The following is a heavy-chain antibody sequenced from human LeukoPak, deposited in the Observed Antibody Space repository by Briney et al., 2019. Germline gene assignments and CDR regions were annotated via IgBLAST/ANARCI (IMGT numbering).Heavy chain of an antibody. V-gene: IGHV3-30*02. CDR2: IRYDGSNK. CDR1: GFTFSSYG. D-gene: IGHD4-23*01. Sequence: GGSLRLSCAASGFTFSSYGMHWVRQAPGKGLEWVAFIRYDGSNKYYADSVKGRFTISRDNSKNTLYLQMNSLRAEDTAVYYCAKGRGGNSGAFDYWGQGTLVTVSS. CDR3: AKGRGGNSGAFDY. J-gene: IGHJ4*02.